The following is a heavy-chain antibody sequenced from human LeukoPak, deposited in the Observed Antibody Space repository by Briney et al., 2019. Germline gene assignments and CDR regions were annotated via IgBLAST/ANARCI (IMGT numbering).Heavy chain of an antibody. CDR2: ISAYNGNT. Sequence: ASVKVSCKASGYTFTSYGISWVRQAPGQGLEWVGWISAYNGNTNYAQKLQGRVTMTTDTSTSTAYMELRSLRSDDTAVYYCVRATYSGSYYHPDDYWGQGTLVTVSS. CDR1: GYTFTSYG. CDR3: VRATYSGSYYHPDDY. V-gene: IGHV1-18*01. J-gene: IGHJ4*02. D-gene: IGHD1-26*01.